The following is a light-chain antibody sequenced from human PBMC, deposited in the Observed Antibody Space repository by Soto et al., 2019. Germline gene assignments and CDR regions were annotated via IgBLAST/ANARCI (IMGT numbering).Light chain of an antibody. Sequence: EIVMTQSPATLSVSPGERATLSCMASQSVSSYLAWYQQKPGQAPRLLIYDASTRATGIPVRFSGSGSGTEFTLTISSLQSEDFGVYYCQQNKDWPGAFGQGTKVDIK. CDR3: QQNKDWPGA. J-gene: IGKJ1*01. CDR2: DAS. V-gene: IGKV3-15*01. CDR1: QSVSSY.